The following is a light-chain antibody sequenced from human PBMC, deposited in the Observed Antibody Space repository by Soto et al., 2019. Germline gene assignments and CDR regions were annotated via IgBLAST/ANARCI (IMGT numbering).Light chain of an antibody. J-gene: IGKJ4*01. CDR2: DAS. Sequence: IKMTQSPSSRSASVGDRVTITCLASLDISYFLNWYQQKLGKAPKVLIYDASILETGVPSRFSGSGSGTDFRSIISSLQPEDIATYYCQQHDNLSLTFGRGTKVDI. V-gene: IGKV1-33*01. CDR1: LDISYF. CDR3: QQHDNLSLT.